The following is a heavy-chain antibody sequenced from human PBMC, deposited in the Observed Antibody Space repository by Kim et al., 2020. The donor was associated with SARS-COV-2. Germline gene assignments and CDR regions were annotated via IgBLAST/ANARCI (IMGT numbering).Heavy chain of an antibody. Sequence: ASVKVSCKASGYTFLGYYIHWVRQAPGQGLEWMGWINTYSGGTDYAQKFQGRVTMTRDTSISTAYMELSGLRSEDTAVYYCAREARYSSTQRANWFDPWGQGTLVIVSS. D-gene: IGHD6-13*01. J-gene: IGHJ5*02. CDR2: INTYSGGT. CDR3: AREARYSSTQRANWFDP. CDR1: GYTFLGYY. V-gene: IGHV1-2*02.